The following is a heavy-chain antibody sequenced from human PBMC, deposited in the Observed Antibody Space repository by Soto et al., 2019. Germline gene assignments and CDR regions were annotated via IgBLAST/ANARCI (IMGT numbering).Heavy chain of an antibody. V-gene: IGHV1-3*01. CDR2: INAGNGNT. CDR3: ARDGRVRSPRYYGMDV. Sequence: ASVKVSCKASGYTFTSYAMHWVRQAPGQRLEWMGWINAGNGNTKYSQKFQGRVTITRDTSASTAYMELSSLRSEDTAVYYCARDGRVRSPRYYGMDVWGQGTTVTVSS. J-gene: IGHJ6*02. CDR1: GYTFTSYA.